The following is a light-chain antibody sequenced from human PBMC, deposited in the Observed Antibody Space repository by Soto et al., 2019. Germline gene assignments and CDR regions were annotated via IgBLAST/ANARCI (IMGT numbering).Light chain of an antibody. CDR2: GAS. V-gene: IGKV3-15*01. J-gene: IGKJ1*01. CDR3: QQYNNWPPWT. CDR1: RSVSSN. Sequence: EIVMTQSPAPLSVSQGERATLSCRASRSVSSNLAWYQQKPGQAPRLLIYGASTRATGIPARFSGSGSGTEFTLTISSLQSEDFAVYYCQQYNNWPPWTFGQGTKVEIK.